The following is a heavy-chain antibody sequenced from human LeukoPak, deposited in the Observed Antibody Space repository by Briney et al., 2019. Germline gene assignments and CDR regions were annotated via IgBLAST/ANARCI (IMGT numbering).Heavy chain of an antibody. CDR2: ISGSGGST. V-gene: IGHV3-23*01. CDR1: GFTFSSYA. CDR3: AKVAGIQLLKYYFDY. J-gene: IGHJ4*02. D-gene: IGHD5-18*01. Sequence: GGSLRLSCAASGFTFSSYAMSWVRQAPGKGLEWVSAISGSGGSTYYADSVKGRFTISRDNSKNTLYLQMNSLRAEDTAVYYCAKVAGIQLLKYYFDYWGQGTLSPSPQ.